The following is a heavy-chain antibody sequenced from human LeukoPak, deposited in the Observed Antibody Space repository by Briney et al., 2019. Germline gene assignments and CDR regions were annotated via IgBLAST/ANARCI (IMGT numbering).Heavy chain of an antibody. V-gene: IGHV1-18*01. J-gene: IGHJ4*02. D-gene: IGHD5-18*01. CDR3: ARDRMDTGTYFDY. Sequence: GASVKVSCKASGYTFTSYDISWVRQAPGQGLEWMGWISAYNGNTNYAQKLQGRVTMTTDTSTSTAYMELRSLRSDDTAMYYCARDRMDTGTYFDYWDQGTLVTVSS. CDR1: GYTFTSYD. CDR2: ISAYNGNT.